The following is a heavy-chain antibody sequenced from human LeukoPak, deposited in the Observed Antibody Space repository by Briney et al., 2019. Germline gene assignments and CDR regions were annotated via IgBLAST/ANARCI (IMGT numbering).Heavy chain of an antibody. CDR3: ATPRKGDSSGDY. Sequence: ASVKVSCEASGYTFTGYYMHWVRQAPGQGLEWVGWINPNSGGTNYAQKFQGRVTMTRDTSISTAYMELSRLRSDDTAVYYCATPRKGDSSGDYWGQGTLVTVSS. V-gene: IGHV1-2*02. J-gene: IGHJ4*02. CDR1: GYTFTGYY. CDR2: INPNSGGT. D-gene: IGHD6-19*01.